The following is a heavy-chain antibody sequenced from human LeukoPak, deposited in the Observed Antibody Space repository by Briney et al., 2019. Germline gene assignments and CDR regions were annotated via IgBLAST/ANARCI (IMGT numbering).Heavy chain of an antibody. D-gene: IGHD3-22*01. J-gene: IGHJ4*02. V-gene: IGHV4-39*07. CDR3: ARVGSSGYYFFDY. CDR2: IYYSGST. Sequence: SETLSLTCTVSGGSISSSSYYWGWIRQPPGKGLEWIGSIYYSGSTYYNPSLKSRVTISVDMSKNQFSLKLSSVTAADTAVYYCARVGSSGYYFFDYWGQGTLVTVSS. CDR1: GGSISSSSYY.